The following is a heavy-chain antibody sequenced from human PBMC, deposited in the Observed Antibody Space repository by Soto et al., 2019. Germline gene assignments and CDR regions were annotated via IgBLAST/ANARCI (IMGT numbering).Heavy chain of an antibody. CDR3: ARLVCDSTSCPSHYFDN. D-gene: IGHD2-2*01. CDR2: ISTSGSAI. Sequence: PGGSLRLSCAASGFSFSHYSMSWVRQAPGKGLEWISYISTSGSAIYYADSVKGRFTISRDNAKNSLYPQMNSLGAEDTAVFYCARLVCDSTSCPSHYFDNWGQGT. CDR1: GFSFSHYS. V-gene: IGHV3-48*01. J-gene: IGHJ4*02.